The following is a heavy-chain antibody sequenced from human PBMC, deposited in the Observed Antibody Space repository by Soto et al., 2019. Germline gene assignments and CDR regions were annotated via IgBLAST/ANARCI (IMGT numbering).Heavy chain of an antibody. CDR2: ISAHNGNT. CDR3: ARGRYGHY. Sequence: QIHLVQSGAEVKKPGASVKVSCKGSGYGFTTYGITWVRQAPGQGLEWMAWISAHNGNTNYAQKLQGRVTMTRDTSTSTAYMELRSLRSDDTAVYYSARGRYGHYWGQVALVTVSS. J-gene: IGHJ4*02. CDR1: GYGFTTYG. V-gene: IGHV1-18*01. D-gene: IGHD1-1*01.